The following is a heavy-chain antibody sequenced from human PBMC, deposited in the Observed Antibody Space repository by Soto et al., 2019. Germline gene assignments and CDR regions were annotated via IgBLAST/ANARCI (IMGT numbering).Heavy chain of an antibody. CDR2: IYYSGST. Sequence: SETLSLTCTVSGGSISSYSWSWIRQPPGKGLEWIGYIYYSGSTNYNPSLKSRVTISVDTSKNQFSLKLSSVTAADTAVYYCAREGDYGDYWGLFDPWGQGTLVTVSS. V-gene: IGHV4-59*01. CDR3: AREGDYGDYWGLFDP. J-gene: IGHJ5*02. CDR1: GGSISSYS. D-gene: IGHD4-17*01.